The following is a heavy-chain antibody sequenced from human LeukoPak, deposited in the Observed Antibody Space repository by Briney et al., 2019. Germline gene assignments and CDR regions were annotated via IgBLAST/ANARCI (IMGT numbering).Heavy chain of an antibody. CDR3: ASCSSTSCVHGFDY. V-gene: IGHV3-7*01. J-gene: IGHJ4*02. CDR1: GFTFSSYW. D-gene: IGHD2-2*01. Sequence: GGSLRLSCAASGFTFSSYWMSWVRQAPGKGLEWVVNIKQDGSEKYYVDSVKGRFTISRDNAKNSLYLQMNSLRAEDTAVYYCASCSSTSCVHGFDYWGQGTLVTVSS. CDR2: IKQDGSEK.